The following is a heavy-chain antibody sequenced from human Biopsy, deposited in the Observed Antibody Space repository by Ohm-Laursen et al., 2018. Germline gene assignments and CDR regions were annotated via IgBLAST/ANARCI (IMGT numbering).Heavy chain of an antibody. D-gene: IGHD6-6*01. V-gene: IGHV1-8*01. Sequence: ASVNVSCKASGYRFSTYDVNWVRQARGQGLEWMGWMIPSSGKTGYAQRFQGRVTLTMNTSISTAYMELSGLRSEDTVVYFCARGYSRRVSIFEASIYWFDTWGQGTLVTVSS. CDR1: GYRFSTYD. CDR3: ARGYSRRVSIFEASIYWFDT. CDR2: MIPSSGKT. J-gene: IGHJ5*02.